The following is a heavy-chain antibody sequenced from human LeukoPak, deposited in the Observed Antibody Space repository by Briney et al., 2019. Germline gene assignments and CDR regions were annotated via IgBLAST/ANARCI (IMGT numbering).Heavy chain of an antibody. J-gene: IGHJ5*02. D-gene: IGHD4-17*01. CDR3: TRPTVTTQS. CDR2: IRSKANSYAT. V-gene: IGHV3-73*01. Sequence: GGSLRLSCAASGFTFSGSAMHWVRQASGKGLEWVGRIRSKANSYATAYAASVKGRFTISRDDSKNTAYLQMNSLETEDTAVYYCTRPTVTTQSWGQGTLVTVSS. CDR1: GFTFSGSA.